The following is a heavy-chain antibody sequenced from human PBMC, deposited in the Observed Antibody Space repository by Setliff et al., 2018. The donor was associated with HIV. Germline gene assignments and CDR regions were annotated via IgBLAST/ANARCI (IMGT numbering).Heavy chain of an antibody. J-gene: IGHJ2*01. CDR2: IYNSGAT. D-gene: IGHD2-8*01. V-gene: IGHV4-59*12. CDR3: ARNGPTKIPYDF. CDR1: GGFISNFY. Sequence: SETLSLTCTVSGGFISNFYWSWIRKTPGKGLEWIGHIYNSGATNYNPSLKSRVTISLATSKNQFSLNLRSVTATDTAVYYCARNGPTKIPYDFWGRGTLVTVSS.